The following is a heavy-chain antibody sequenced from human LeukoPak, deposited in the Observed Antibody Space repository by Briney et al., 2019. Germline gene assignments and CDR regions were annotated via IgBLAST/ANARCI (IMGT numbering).Heavy chain of an antibody. CDR1: GSTFSSYA. D-gene: IGHD3-22*01. V-gene: IGHV3-23*01. CDR3: AKRAHSSGYYSARVDV. Sequence: GGSLRLSCAASGSTFSSYAMSWVRQAPGKGLEWVSAISGSGGSTYYADSVKGRFTISRDNSKNTLYLQMNSLRAEDTAVYYCAKRAHSSGYYSARVDVGGKGTTVTVSS. J-gene: IGHJ6*04. CDR2: ISGSGGST.